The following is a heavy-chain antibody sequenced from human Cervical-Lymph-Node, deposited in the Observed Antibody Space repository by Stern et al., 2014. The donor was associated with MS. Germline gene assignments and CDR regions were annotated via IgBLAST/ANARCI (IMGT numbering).Heavy chain of an antibody. J-gene: IGHJ6*02. Sequence: QVQLQQSGAEVKKPGASVNVSCQASMFSNFYIHWVRQAPGQGLEWVGLINPRSGSTSYSQKFQDRVSMTRDTSTSTFYMEVNSLTSEDTAVYYCARDRSIVTYAMDVWGQGTTVIVSS. CDR2: INPRSGST. D-gene: IGHD1-26*01. CDR1: MFSNFY. CDR3: ARDRSIVTYAMDV. V-gene: IGHV1-46*01.